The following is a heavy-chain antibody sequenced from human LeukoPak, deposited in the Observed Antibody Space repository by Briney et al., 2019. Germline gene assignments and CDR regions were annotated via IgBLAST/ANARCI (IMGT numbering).Heavy chain of an antibody. D-gene: IGHD2-2*02. CDR3: ARRGYYGYCSSTSCYSWFDS. Sequence: PSETLSLTCTVSGGSISSYYWSWIRQPPGKGLEWIGYIYTSGSTNYNPSLKSRVTISVDTSKNQFSLKLSSVTAADTAVYYCARRGYYGYCSSTSCYSWFDSWGQGTLVTVSS. V-gene: IGHV4-4*09. CDR1: GGSISSYY. CDR2: IYTSGST. J-gene: IGHJ5*01.